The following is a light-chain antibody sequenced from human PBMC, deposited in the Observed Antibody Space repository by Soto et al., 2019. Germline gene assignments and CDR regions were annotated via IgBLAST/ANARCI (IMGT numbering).Light chain of an antibody. CDR1: KLGDKF. CDR2: QDS. J-gene: IGLJ1*01. Sequence: SYELTQPPSVSVSPGQTASITCSGDKLGDKFAYWYQQKAGQSPVLVIYQDSKRPSGIPERFSGSNSGNTATLAISGTQAMDEADYYCQAWDSNTAVFGTGTKVTVL. CDR3: QAWDSNTAV. V-gene: IGLV3-1*01.